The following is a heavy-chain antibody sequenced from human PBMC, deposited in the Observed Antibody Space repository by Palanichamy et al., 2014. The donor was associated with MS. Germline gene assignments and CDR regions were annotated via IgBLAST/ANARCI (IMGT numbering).Heavy chain of an antibody. CDR2: IDSDGNNI. J-gene: IGHJ6*02. Sequence: EVQLVESGEAYFRPGGSLRLSCAACGFTFSSYWMHWVRQASGKGLVWVSRIDSDGNNIQYAGSVKGRFTISRDNAKNTLYLQMNSLRVEDTAVYYCARVLAGGCMDVWGQGTTVTISS. D-gene: IGHD6-13*01. CDR3: ARVLAGGCMDV. V-gene: IGHV3-74*03. CDR1: GFTFSSYW.